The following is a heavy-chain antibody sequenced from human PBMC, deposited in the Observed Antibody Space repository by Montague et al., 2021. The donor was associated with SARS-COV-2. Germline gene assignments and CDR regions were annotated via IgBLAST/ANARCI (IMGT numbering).Heavy chain of an antibody. CDR3: ARSKPVSSFYYYYGMDV. CDR2: INHCGST. D-gene: IGHD2-2*01. Sequence: SETLSLTCAVYGGSFSGYYWSWIRQPPGKGLEWIGEINHCGSTNYNPSLKSRVTISVDTSKSQFSLKLSSVTAADTAVYYCARSKPVSSFYYYYGMDVWGQGTTVTVSS. V-gene: IGHV4-34*01. J-gene: IGHJ6*02. CDR1: GGSFSGYY.